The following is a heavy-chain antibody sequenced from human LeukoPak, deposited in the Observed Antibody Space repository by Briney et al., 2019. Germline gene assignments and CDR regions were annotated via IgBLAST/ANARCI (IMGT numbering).Heavy chain of an antibody. J-gene: IGHJ6*02. CDR2: IRSDGDSS. Sequence: GGSLRLSCAASGFTFRNYAMNWVSQAPGKGLEWVAFIRSDGDSSYHADSVKGRFTISRDNSKNTLSLQMNSLRADDTGVYYCAKGYGMDVWGQGTTVTVSS. V-gene: IGHV3-23*01. CDR3: AKGYGMDV. CDR1: GFTFRNYA.